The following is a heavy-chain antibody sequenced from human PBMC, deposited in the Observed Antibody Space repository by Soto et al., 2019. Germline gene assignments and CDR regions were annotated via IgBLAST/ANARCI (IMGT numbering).Heavy chain of an antibody. Sequence: SETLSLTCTVSGGSISSYYWSWIRQPPGKGLEWIGYIYYSGSTNYNPSLKGRVTISVDTSKNQFSLKLSSVTAADTAVYYCASEAGGQAAAGSLAYFDYWGQGTLVTVSS. J-gene: IGHJ4*02. CDR2: IYYSGST. D-gene: IGHD6-13*01. V-gene: IGHV4-59*01. CDR1: GGSISSYY. CDR3: ASEAGGQAAAGSLAYFDY.